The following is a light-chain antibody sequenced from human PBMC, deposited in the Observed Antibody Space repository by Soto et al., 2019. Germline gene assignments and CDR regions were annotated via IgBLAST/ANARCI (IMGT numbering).Light chain of an antibody. CDR1: SSNIGAHYD. Sequence: QSVLTQPPSVSGAPGQRVTISCTGSSSNIGAHYDVHWYQQLPGTAPKLLIHGNSNRPSGVPDRFSGSKSGTSASLAITGLQAEDEADYYCQSYDNSLSVYVFGTGTRSPS. CDR3: QSYDNSLSVYV. J-gene: IGLJ1*01. CDR2: GNS. V-gene: IGLV1-40*01.